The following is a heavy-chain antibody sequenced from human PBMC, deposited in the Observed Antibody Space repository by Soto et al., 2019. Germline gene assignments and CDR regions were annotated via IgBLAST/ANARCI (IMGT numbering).Heavy chain of an antibody. CDR2: IYYSGST. J-gene: IGHJ4*02. Sequence: PSETLSLTCTVSGGSISSYYWSWIRQPPGKGLEWIGYIYYSGSTNYNPSLKSRVTMTRDTSVSTAYMDLNRLKSDDTAVYYCVIQGGGVVYWGQGTRFTVSS. CDR1: GGSISSYY. CDR3: VIQGGGVVY. V-gene: IGHV4-59*03. D-gene: IGHD2-15*01.